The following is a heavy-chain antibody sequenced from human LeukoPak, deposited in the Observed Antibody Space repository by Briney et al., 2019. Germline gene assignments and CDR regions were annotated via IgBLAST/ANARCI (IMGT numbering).Heavy chain of an antibody. Sequence: SETLSLTCTVSGYSISSGYYWGWIRQPPGKGLEWIGTIYRSGSTYSNPSLRGRVAISVDTSKNQSSLKLSSVTAADTAVYYCARTGAGYYYYYMDVWGKGTTVTVSS. D-gene: IGHD1-26*01. CDR2: IYRSGST. V-gene: IGHV4-38-2*02. CDR1: GYSISSGYY. J-gene: IGHJ6*03. CDR3: ARTGAGYYYYYMDV.